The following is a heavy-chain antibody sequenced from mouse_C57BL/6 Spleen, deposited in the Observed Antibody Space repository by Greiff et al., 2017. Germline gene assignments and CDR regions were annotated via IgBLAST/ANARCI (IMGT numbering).Heavy chain of an antibody. CDR1: GFTFSDYG. D-gene: IGHD1-1*01. J-gene: IGHJ3*01. V-gene: IGHV5-17*01. Sequence: EVNLVESGGGLVKPGGSLKLSCAASGFTFSDYGMHWVRQAPEKGLEWVAYISSGSSTIYYADTVKGRFTISRDNAKNTLFLQMTSLRSEDTAMYYCARGDYYPSWFAYWGQGTLVTVSA. CDR3: ARGDYYPSWFAY. CDR2: ISSGSSTI.